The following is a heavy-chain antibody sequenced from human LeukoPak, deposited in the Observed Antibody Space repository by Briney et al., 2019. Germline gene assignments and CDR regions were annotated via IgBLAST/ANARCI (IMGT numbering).Heavy chain of an antibody. CDR2: IYHSGST. CDR3: VSNGWYYFDY. Sequence: SETLSLTCAVSGGSISGSNWWSWVRQAPGKGLEWIGEIYHSGSTNYNPSLKSRVTISVDKSKNQLSLRLNSVTAADTAVYYCVSNGWYYFDYWGQGTLVTVSS. J-gene: IGHJ4*02. V-gene: IGHV4-4*02. CDR1: GGSISGSNW. D-gene: IGHD6-19*01.